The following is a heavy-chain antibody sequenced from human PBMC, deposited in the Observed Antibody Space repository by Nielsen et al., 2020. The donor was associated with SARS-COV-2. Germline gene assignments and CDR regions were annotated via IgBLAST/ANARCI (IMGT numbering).Heavy chain of an antibody. D-gene: IGHD2-15*01. V-gene: IGHV3-11*05. J-gene: IGHJ6*02. CDR3: ARAGIVVVVAYYGMDV. CDR2: ISSSSSYT. CDR1: GFTFSDYY. Sequence: GGSLRLSCAASGFTFSDYYMSWIRQAPGEGLEWVSYISSSSSYTNYADSVKGRFTISRDNAKNSLYLQMNSLRAEDTAVYYCARAGIVVVVAYYGMDVWGQGTTVTVSS.